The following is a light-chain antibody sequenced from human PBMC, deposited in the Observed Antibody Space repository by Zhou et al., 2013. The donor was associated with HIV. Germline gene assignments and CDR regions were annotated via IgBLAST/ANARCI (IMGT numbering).Light chain of an antibody. CDR2: DAS. V-gene: IGKV3-11*01. CDR1: QSISTY. CDR3: QQYSSSPRT. Sequence: EIVLTQSPATLSLSPGERATLSCRASQSISTYLAWYQQKPGQAPRLLIHDASNRATGIPARFSGSGSGTDFTLTISSLEPEDFAVYYCQQYSSSPRTFGQGTKVEIK. J-gene: IGKJ1*01.